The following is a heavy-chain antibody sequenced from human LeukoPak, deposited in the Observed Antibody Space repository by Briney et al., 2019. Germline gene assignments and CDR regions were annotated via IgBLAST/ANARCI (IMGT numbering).Heavy chain of an antibody. J-gene: IGHJ5*02. Sequence: ASAKVSCKASGGTFSSYTISWVRQAPGQGLEWMGRIIPILGIANYAQKFQGRVTITADKSTSTAYMELSSLRSEDTAVYYCARDSGNYGGTTVTTGNWFDPWGQGTLVTVSS. V-gene: IGHV1-69*04. CDR2: IIPILGIA. D-gene: IGHD4-17*01. CDR3: ARDSGNYGGTTVTTGNWFDP. CDR1: GGTFSSYT.